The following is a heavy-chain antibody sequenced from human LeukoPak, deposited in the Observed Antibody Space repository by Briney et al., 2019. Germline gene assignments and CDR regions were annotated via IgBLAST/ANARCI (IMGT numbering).Heavy chain of an antibody. CDR2: INAGNGNT. Sequence: GASVKVSCKASGYTFTSYAMHWVRQAPGQRLEWTGWINAGNGNTKYSQKFQGRVTITRDTSASTAYMELSSLRSEDTAVYYCARTTPLKSSGWAFDYWGQGTLVTVSS. CDR1: GYTFTSYA. CDR3: ARTTPLKSSGWAFDY. V-gene: IGHV1-3*01. J-gene: IGHJ4*02. D-gene: IGHD6-19*01.